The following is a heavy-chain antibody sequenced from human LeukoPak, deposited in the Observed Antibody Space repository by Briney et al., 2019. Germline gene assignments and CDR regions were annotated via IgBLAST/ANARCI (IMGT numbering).Heavy chain of an antibody. CDR1: GGSISDYY. D-gene: IGHD3-10*01. CDR2: VHPSGTT. J-gene: IGHJ6*02. V-gene: IGHV4-4*07. CDR3: ANYVSASGDYYGMDV. Sequence: SETLSLTCTVSGGSISDYYWTWLRQPAGKGLEWIGRVHPSGTTNYNPSLKSRVTMSVDTSKNQFSLKLSSVTAADTAVYYCANYVSASGDYYGMDVWGQGTTVTVSS.